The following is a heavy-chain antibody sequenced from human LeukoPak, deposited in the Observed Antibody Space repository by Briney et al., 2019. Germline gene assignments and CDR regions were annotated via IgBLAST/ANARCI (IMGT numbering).Heavy chain of an antibody. CDR1: GYTFTSYG. J-gene: IGHJ5*02. D-gene: IGHD1-20*01. V-gene: IGHV1-18*01. CDR2: ISAYNGNT. CDR3: ASITGTTDSTINWFDP. Sequence: GASVKVSCKASGYTFTSYGISWVRQAPGQGLERMGWISAYNGNTNYTQKLQGRVTMTTDTSTSTAYMELRSLRSDDTAVYYCASITGTTDSTINWFDPWGQGTLVTVSS.